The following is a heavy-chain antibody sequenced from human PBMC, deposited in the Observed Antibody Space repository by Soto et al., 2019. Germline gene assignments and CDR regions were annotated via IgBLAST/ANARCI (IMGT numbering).Heavy chain of an antibody. D-gene: IGHD1-26*01. CDR3: ARKQPGFQIGWAWALDI. J-gene: IGHJ3*02. V-gene: IGHV1-3*01. CDR2: INPGNGDT. CDR1: GYTFTTYT. Sequence: QVQLVQSGAEVKKPGASVKVSCRASGYTFTTYTLLWVRQAPGQRLEWMAWINPGNGDTKYSQNFQGRVTATRDTSTRTAYMEMSSLGSEDTATYYCARKQPGFQIGWAWALDIWGQGTMVTVSS.